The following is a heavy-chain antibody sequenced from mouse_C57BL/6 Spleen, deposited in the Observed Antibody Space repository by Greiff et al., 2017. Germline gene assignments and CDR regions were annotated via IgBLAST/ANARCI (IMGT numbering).Heavy chain of an antibody. J-gene: IGHJ4*01. V-gene: IGHV6-3*01. CDR1: GFTFSNYW. CDR2: IRLKSDNYAT. CDR3: TGWSSQYLYYYAMDY. D-gene: IGHD5-1*01. Sequence: EVKVEESGGGLVQPGGSMKLSCVASGFTFSNYWMNWVRQSPEKGLEWVAQIRLKSDNYATHYAESVKGRFTISRDDSKSSVYLQMNNLRAEDTGIYYCTGWSSQYLYYYAMDYWGQGTSVTVSS.